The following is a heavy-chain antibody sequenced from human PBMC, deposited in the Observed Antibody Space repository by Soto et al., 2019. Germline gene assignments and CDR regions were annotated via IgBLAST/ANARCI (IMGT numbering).Heavy chain of an antibody. CDR2: IIPMFGTA. D-gene: IGHD5-18*01. V-gene: IGHV1-69*01. Sequence: QVQLVQSGAEVKKPGSSVKVSCKASGGTFSSYAMNWVRQAPGQGVEWVGGIIPMFGTADYAQKFQGRVRIAADEATSTDYMELSSLRSEDTAVYYCARPVLMDTGMRYYYGMDVWGQGATVTVSS. J-gene: IGHJ6*02. CDR3: ARPVLMDTGMRYYYGMDV. CDR1: GGTFSSYA.